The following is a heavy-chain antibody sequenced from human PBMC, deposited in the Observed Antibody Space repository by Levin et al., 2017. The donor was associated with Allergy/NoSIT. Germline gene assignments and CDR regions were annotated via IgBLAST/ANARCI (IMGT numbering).Heavy chain of an antibody. D-gene: IGHD6-13*01. CDR2: ISYDGSNK. CDR1: GFTFSTYG. Sequence: GESLKISCAASGFTFSTYGVHWVRQPPGKGLEWVAGISYDGSNKYYADPVKGRFPISRENSKNTLYLQLTSLGPDDAAVFYYAGEPRGASSWPHCHRWRQGALVTVSS. J-gene: IGHJ5*02. CDR3: AGEPRGASSWPHCHR. V-gene: IGHV3-33*01.